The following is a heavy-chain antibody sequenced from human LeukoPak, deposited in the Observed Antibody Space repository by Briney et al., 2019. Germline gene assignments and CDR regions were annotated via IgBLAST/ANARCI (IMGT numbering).Heavy chain of an antibody. V-gene: IGHV3-23*01. CDR2: ISGSGGST. CDR1: GFTFSSYG. J-gene: IGHJ4*02. Sequence: GGSLRLSCAASGFTFSSYGMSWVRQAPGKGLEWVSAISGSGGSTYYADSVKGRFTISRDNAKNSLYLQMNSLRAEDTAVYYCDLGIAAAVWGQGTLVTVSS. D-gene: IGHD6-13*01. CDR3: DLGIAAAV.